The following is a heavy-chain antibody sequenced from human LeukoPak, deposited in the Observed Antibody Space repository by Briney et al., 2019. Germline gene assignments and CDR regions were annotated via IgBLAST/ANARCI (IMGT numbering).Heavy chain of an antibody. CDR2: IRYDGSNT. Sequence: GGSLRLSCAASGFSFSDYDIHWVRLAPGKGLEWVTFIRYDGSNTYAESVKGRFTISRDNSKNTLYLQMNSLRAEDTAVYYCARDAVTGYSSGWYKPFPFDYWGQGSLVTVSS. CDR1: GFSFSDYD. D-gene: IGHD6-19*01. V-gene: IGHV3-30*02. CDR3: ARDAVTGYSSGWYKPFPFDY. J-gene: IGHJ4*02.